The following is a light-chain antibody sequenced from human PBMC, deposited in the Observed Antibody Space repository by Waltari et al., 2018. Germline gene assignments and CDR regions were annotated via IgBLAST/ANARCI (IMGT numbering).Light chain of an antibody. CDR2: DVS. Sequence: QSALTQPASVSGSPGQSVTISCTGASSDIGRSDIVTRYQQTPGNAPKLISCDVSKRPSGVSDRFAGSKAGDTASLTISGLQFEDEADYYCCSYAGNYIWVFGGGTRLTVL. CDR3: CSYAGNYIWV. V-gene: IGLV2-23*02. CDR1: SSDIGRSDI. J-gene: IGLJ3*02.